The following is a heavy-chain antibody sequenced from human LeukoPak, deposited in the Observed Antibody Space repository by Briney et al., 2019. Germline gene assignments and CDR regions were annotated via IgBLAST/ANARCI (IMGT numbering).Heavy chain of an antibody. CDR1: GFTFSSYA. CDR2: ISGSGGST. CDR3: ARLLVLRFLEWLYYFDY. D-gene: IGHD3-3*01. J-gene: IGHJ4*02. V-gene: IGHV3-23*01. Sequence: SGGSLRLSCAASGFTFSSYAMSWVRQAPGKGLEWVSAISGSGGSTYYADSVKGRFTISRDNSKNTLYLQMNSLRAEDTAVYYCARLLVLRFLEWLYYFDYWGQGTLVTVSS.